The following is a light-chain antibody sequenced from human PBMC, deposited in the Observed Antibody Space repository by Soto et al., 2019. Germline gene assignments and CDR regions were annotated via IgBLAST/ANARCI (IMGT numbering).Light chain of an antibody. CDR2: AAS. Sequence: DIQMTQSPSSLSASVGDRVTITCRASQSISSYLNWYQQKPGKAPKILIYAASSLQSGVPSRFSVSGSGTDFTLTISCLQPEGFATYYCQQSYSTPFTFGHGTRLEIK. CDR1: QSISSY. CDR3: QQSYSTPFT. J-gene: IGKJ5*01. V-gene: IGKV1-39*01.